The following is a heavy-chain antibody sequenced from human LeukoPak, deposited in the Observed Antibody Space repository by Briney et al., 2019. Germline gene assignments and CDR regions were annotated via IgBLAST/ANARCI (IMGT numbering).Heavy chain of an antibody. CDR2: INHSGST. CDR1: GGSFSGYY. D-gene: IGHD6-19*01. J-gene: IGHJ6*04. CDR3: ARDPLIAVAGTMNYYGMDV. Sequence: SETLSLTCAVYGGSFSGYYWSWIRQPPGKGLEWIGEINHSGSTNYNPSLKSRVTISVVTSKNQFSLKLSSVTAADTAVYYCARDPLIAVAGTMNYYGMDVWGKGTTVTVSS. V-gene: IGHV4-34*01.